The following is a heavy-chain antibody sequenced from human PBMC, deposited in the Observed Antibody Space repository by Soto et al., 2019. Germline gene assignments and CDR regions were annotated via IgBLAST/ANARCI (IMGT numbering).Heavy chain of an antibody. D-gene: IGHD3-3*01. V-gene: IGHV1-69*13. CDR3: ARHDYDFWSGYPSAYGMDV. Sequence: SVKVSCKASGGTFSSYAISWVRQAPGQGLEWMGGIIPIFGTANYAQKFQGRVTITADESTSTAYMELSSLRSEDTAVYYCARHDYDFWSGYPSAYGMDVWGQGTTVTV. CDR1: GGTFSSYA. CDR2: IIPIFGTA. J-gene: IGHJ6*02.